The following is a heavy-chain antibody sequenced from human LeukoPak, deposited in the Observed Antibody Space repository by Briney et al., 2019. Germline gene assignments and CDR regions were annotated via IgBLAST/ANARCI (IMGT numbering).Heavy chain of an antibody. CDR2: ISSSSSYI. V-gene: IGHV3-21*01. CDR1: GFTFSSYS. J-gene: IGHJ5*02. CDR3: ARGRPMITFGGVIGSPA. D-gene: IGHD3-16*02. Sequence: KPGGSLRLSCAASGFTFSSYSMNWVRQAPGKGLEWVSSISSSSSYIYYADSVKGRFTISRDNAKNSLYLQMNSLRAEDTAVYYCARGRPMITFGGVIGSPAWGQGTLVTVSS.